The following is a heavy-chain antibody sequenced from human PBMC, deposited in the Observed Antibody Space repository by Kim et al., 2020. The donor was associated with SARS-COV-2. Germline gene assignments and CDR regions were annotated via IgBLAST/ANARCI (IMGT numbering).Heavy chain of an antibody. Sequence: SETLSLTCTVSGGSISSSSYYWVWIRQPPGKGLDWTGSIYYSGSTYYNPSLKSRVTITINTSKNQFSLKLISVTAADTYVYDCARHVSGYDILTGYYLQYFDYWGQGTLVTVSS. V-gene: IGHV4-39*01. CDR2: IYYSGST. CDR3: ARHVSGYDILTGYYLQYFDY. J-gene: IGHJ4*02. D-gene: IGHD3-9*01. CDR1: GGSISSSSYY.